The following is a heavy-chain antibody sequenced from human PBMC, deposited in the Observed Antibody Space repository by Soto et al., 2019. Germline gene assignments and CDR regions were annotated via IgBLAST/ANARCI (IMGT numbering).Heavy chain of an antibody. V-gene: IGHV3-33*01. CDR2: IWYDGNNE. CDR1: GFTFSSYG. J-gene: IGHJ4*02. D-gene: IGHD1-1*01. Sequence: QVQLVESGGGVVQPGRSLRLSCAASGFTFSSYGMHWVRQAPGKGLEWVAVIWYDGNNENYADSVKGRFTISRDNSKNTVYLQMNSLRAEDTAVYYCAREIGKYLVDYWGQGTLVTVSS. CDR3: AREIGKYLVDY.